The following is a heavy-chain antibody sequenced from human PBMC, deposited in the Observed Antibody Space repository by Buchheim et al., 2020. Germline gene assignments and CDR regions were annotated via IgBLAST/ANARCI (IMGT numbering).Heavy chain of an antibody. D-gene: IGHD5-18*01. CDR2: IRYDGSNK. J-gene: IGHJ4*02. CDR1: GFTFSSYG. CDR3: AKELAVQLWAQGLDY. Sequence: QVQLVESGGGVVQPGRSLRLSCAASGFTFSSYGMHWVRQAPGKGLEWVAFIRYDGSNKYYADSVKGRFTISRDNSKNTLYLQMNSRRAEDTAVYYCAKELAVQLWAQGLDYWGQGAL. V-gene: IGHV3-30*02.